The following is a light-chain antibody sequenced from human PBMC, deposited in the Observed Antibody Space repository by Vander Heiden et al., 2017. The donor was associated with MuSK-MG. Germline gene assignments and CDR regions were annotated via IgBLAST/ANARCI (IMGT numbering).Light chain of an antibody. CDR3: QKYGGSPYT. V-gene: IGKV3-20*01. Sequence: EIVLTQSPGTLSLSPGERATLSCRASQSLSSNTLAWYQQKPGQAPRLLIYGASIRATGIPDRFIGSGSGTNFILTISRLEPEDFAVYYCQKYGGSPYTFGQGTKLEIK. J-gene: IGKJ2*01. CDR1: QSLSSNT. CDR2: GAS.